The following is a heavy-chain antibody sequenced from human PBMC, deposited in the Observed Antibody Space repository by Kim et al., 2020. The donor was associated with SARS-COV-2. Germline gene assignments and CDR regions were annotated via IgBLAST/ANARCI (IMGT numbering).Heavy chain of an antibody. Sequence: YAHSVKGRFTISRDNAKNSLYLQMNSLRAEDTAVYYCARGHLITAAALDYWGQGTLVTVSS. D-gene: IGHD6-13*01. CDR3: ARGHLITAAALDY. J-gene: IGHJ4*02. V-gene: IGHV3-21*01.